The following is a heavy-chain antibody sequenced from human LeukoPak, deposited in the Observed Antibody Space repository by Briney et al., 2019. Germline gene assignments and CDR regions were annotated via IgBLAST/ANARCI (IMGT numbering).Heavy chain of an antibody. V-gene: IGHV1-18*01. D-gene: IGHD6-13*01. Sequence: ASVKVSCKASGYTFTSYGISWVRQAPGQGLEWMGWISAYNGNTNYSQKLQGRVTMTTATSTSTAYMELRSLRSDDTAVYYCARAGIAAGLYYFDYWGQGTLVTVSS. CDR2: ISAYNGNT. CDR1: GYTFTSYG. J-gene: IGHJ4*02. CDR3: ARAGIAAGLYYFDY.